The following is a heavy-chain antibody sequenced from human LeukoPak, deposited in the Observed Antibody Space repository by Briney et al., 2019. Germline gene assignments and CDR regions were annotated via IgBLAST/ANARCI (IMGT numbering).Heavy chain of an antibody. V-gene: IGHV3-30-3*01. D-gene: IGHD3-22*01. CDR1: GFTFSSYA. Sequence: PGGSLRLSCAASGFTFSSYAMHWVRQAPGKGLEWVAVISYDGSNKYYADSVKGRFTISRDNPKNTLYLQMNSLRAEDTAVYYCARDLGIVVPTDAFDIWGQGTMVTVSS. J-gene: IGHJ3*02. CDR3: ARDLGIVVPTDAFDI. CDR2: ISYDGSNK.